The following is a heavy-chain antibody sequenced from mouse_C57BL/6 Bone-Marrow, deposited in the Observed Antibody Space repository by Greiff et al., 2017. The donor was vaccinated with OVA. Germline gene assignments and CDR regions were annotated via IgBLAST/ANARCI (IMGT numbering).Heavy chain of an antibody. CDR2: IDPSDSYT. J-gene: IGHJ2*01. V-gene: IGHV1-69*01. CDR1: GYTFTSYW. D-gene: IGHD1-1*01. CDR3: ARSRGTTFDY. Sequence: VQLQQPGAELVMPGASVKLSCKASGYTFTSYWMHWVKQRPGQGLEWIGEIDPSDSYTNYNQKFKGKSTLTVDKSSSTAYMQLSSLTSEDSAVYYCARSRGTTFDYWGQGTTLTVSS.